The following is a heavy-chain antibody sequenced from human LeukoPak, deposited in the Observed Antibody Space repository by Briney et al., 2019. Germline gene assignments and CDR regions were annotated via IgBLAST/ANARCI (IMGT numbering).Heavy chain of an antibody. CDR1: GFTFSSYG. J-gene: IGHJ6*03. V-gene: IGHV4-39*01. CDR2: IYYSGST. CDR3: ASRPYTVTTYTDYYYMDV. D-gene: IGHD4-11*01. Sequence: GSLRLSCAASGFTFSSYGMHWVRQPPGKGLEWIGSIYYSGSTYYNPSLKSRVTISVDTSKNQFSLKLSSVTAADTAVYYCASRPYTVTTYTDYYYMDVWGKGTTVTVSS.